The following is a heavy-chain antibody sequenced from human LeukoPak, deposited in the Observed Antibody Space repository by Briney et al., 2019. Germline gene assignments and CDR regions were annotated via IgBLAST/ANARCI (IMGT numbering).Heavy chain of an antibody. CDR1: GFTFSSYW. Sequence: GGSLRLSCAASGFTFSSYWMHWVRQAPGKGLVWVSRINSDGSSTSYADSVKGRFTISRDNSKNTLYLQMSSLRAEDTAVYYCAAFSGSYYIQDYWGQGTLVTVSS. D-gene: IGHD1-26*01. J-gene: IGHJ4*02. CDR3: AAFSGSYYIQDY. CDR2: INSDGSST. V-gene: IGHV3-74*01.